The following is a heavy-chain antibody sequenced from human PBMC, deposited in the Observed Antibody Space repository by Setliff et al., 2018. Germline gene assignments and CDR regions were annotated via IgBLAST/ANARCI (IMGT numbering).Heavy chain of an antibody. Sequence: ASVKVSCKASGYTFTDYYMHWVQQAPGKGLEWMGRVDPEDGETIYAEKFQGRITITAETSTDTAYMELNSLRSADTAVYYFATWYYYDSSGYYLYYWGQGTLVTVSS. CDR2: VDPEDGET. V-gene: IGHV1-69-2*01. CDR1: GYTFTDYY. J-gene: IGHJ4*02. CDR3: ATWYYYDSSGYYLYY. D-gene: IGHD3-22*01.